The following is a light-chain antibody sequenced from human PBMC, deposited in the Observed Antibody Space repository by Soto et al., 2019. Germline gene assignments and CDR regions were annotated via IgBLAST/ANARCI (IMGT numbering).Light chain of an antibody. J-gene: IGKJ5*01. CDR2: GAS. CDR1: QNINNN. V-gene: IGKV3-15*01. CDR3: QQYSKWPIT. Sequence: EIVITQSPGTLSVSPGERATLSCRASQNINNNLAWYQQKPGQAPRLLIYGASTKATGIPVRFSGSGSGTEFTLTISSLQSEDFAVYYCQQYSKWPITFGQGTRLEI.